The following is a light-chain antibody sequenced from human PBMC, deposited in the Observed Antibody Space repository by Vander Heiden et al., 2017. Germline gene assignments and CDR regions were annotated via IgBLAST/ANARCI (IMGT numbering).Light chain of an antibody. CDR1: SSNIGRGYD. Sequence: QSVLTQPPSVSGAPGQRVTISCTGSSSNIGRGYDVRWQQQPRATANNLLIYNNSHPPGVVPDRFACSNSGSSAPLVITLLQGEDEADYYGPCYNSSLSMVFGGGTKLTVL. V-gene: IGLV1-40*01. J-gene: IGLJ2*01. CDR3: PCYNSSLSMV. CDR2: NNS.